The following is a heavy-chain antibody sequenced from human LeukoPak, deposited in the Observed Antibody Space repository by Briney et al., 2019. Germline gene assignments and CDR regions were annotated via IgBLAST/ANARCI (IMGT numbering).Heavy chain of an antibody. J-gene: IGHJ4*02. D-gene: IGHD5-12*01. CDR1: GYTFTGYY. CDR3: ARGYSGYDPPFDY. CDR2: INPNSGGT. Sequence: GASVKVSCKASGYTFTGYYMHWVRQAPGQGLEWMGWINPNSGGTNYAQKFQGWVTMTRDTSISTAYMELSRLRSDDTAVYYCARGYSGYDPPFDYWGQGTLVTVSS. V-gene: IGHV1-2*04.